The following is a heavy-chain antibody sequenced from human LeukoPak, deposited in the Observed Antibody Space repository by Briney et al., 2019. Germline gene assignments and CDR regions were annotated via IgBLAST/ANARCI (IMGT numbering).Heavy chain of an antibody. CDR1: GGTFSSYT. Sequence: SSVKVSCKASGGTFSSYTISWVRQAPGQGLEWMGRIIPILGIANYAQKFQGRVTITADKSTSTAYMELSSLRSEDTAVYYCARDGPYYYDSSGFDYWGQGTLVTVSS. D-gene: IGHD3-22*01. J-gene: IGHJ4*02. CDR2: IIPILGIA. V-gene: IGHV1-69*04. CDR3: ARDGPYYYDSSGFDY.